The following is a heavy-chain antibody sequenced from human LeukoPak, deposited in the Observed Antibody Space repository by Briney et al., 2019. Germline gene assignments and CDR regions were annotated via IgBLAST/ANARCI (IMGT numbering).Heavy chain of an antibody. CDR2: IDYSGST. J-gene: IGHJ6*03. CDR1: GGSMSSRSHY. D-gene: IGHD3-10*01. V-gene: IGHV4-39*01. CDR3: ARHMVWITNFYYYMDV. Sequence: SSETLSLTCTVSGGSMSSRSHYWGWIRQPPGKGLEWIGSIDYSGSTYYNPSLGSRVTISVDTSKNQFSLKLTSVTAADTAVYYCARHMVWITNFYYYMDVWGKGTTVTVSS.